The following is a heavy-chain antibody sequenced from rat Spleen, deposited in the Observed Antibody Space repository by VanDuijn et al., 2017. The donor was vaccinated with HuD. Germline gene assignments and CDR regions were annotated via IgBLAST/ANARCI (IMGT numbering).Heavy chain of an antibody. D-gene: IGHD5-1*01. J-gene: IGHJ2*01. CDR3: ARGELDYFDY. CDR2: ISTGGGNT. CDR1: GFTFNNYW. V-gene: IGHV5-31*01. Sequence: EVQLVESGGGLVQPGRSLKLSCVASGFTFNNYWMTWIRQAPGKGLEWIASISTGGGNTYYRDSVKGRFTISRDNAKNTQYLQMDSLRSEDTATYYCARGELDYFDYWGQGAMVTVSS.